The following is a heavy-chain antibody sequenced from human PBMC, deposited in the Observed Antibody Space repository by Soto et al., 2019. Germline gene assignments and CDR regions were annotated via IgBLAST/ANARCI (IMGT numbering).Heavy chain of an antibody. CDR1: GGTFSSYT. CDR2: INPNSGGT. D-gene: IGHD1-26*01. V-gene: IGHV1-2*04. Sequence: GASVKVSCKASGGTFSSYTISWVRQAPGQGLEWMGWINPNSGGTNYAQKFQGWVTMTRDTSISTAYMELSRLRSDDTAVYYCARAYSGSYYSTPHAFQFDYWGQGTLVTVSS. CDR3: ARAYSGSYYSTPHAFQFDY. J-gene: IGHJ4*02.